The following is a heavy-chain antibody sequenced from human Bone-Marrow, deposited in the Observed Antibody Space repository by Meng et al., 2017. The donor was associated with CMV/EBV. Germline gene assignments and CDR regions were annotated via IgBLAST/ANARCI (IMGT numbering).Heavy chain of an antibody. CDR2: IKPDGTEK. CDR3: ARDPVTSD. D-gene: IGHD3-3*01. CDR1: GFTFSNYW. V-gene: IGHV3-7*03. J-gene: IGHJ4*02. Sequence: LRLSCAASGFTFSNYWMSGVRQAPGKGLEWLGNIKPDGTEKHYVDSVKARFTISRDNAKNSLYLQLNSLRDEDTAVYYCARDPVTSDWGQGTLVTVSS.